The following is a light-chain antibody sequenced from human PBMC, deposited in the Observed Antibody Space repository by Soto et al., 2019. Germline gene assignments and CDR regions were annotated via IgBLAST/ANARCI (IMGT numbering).Light chain of an antibody. J-gene: IGLJ3*02. V-gene: IGLV1-51*01. CDR3: GTWDSSLSGGV. CDR1: SSNIGNNY. CDR2: DNN. Sequence: QSVLTQPPSVSAAPGQKVTISCSGSSSNIGNNYVSWYQQLPGTAPKLLIYDNNKRPSGIPDRFSGSKSGPSATLDITGLQTGDEADYYCGTWDSSLSGGVFGGGTKLTVL.